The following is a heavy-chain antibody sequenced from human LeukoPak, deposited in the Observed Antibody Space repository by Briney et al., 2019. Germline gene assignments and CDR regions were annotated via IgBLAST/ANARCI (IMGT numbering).Heavy chain of an antibody. Sequence: ASVKVSCKASGYTFTGYYMHWVRQAPGQGLEWMGWINPNSGGTNYAQKFQGRVTMTRDTSISTAYMELSRLRSDDTAVHYCARDCSSGYYYYYYMGVWGKGTTVTVSS. V-gene: IGHV1-2*02. CDR3: ARDCSSGYYYYYYMGV. J-gene: IGHJ6*03. D-gene: IGHD6-19*01. CDR2: INPNSGGT. CDR1: GYTFTGYY.